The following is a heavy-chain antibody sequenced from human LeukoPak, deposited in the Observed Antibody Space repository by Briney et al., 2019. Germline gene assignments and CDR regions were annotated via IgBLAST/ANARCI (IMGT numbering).Heavy chain of an antibody. CDR3: ARGGYSYGYDY. CDR1: GGSFSGHY. Sequence: SSETLSLTCAVYGGSFSGHYWSWIRQPPGKGLEWIGEINHSGSTNYNPSLKSRVTISVDTSKNQFSLKLSSVTAADTAVYYCARGGYSYGYDYWGQGTLVTVSS. CDR2: INHSGST. J-gene: IGHJ4*02. V-gene: IGHV4-34*01. D-gene: IGHD5-18*01.